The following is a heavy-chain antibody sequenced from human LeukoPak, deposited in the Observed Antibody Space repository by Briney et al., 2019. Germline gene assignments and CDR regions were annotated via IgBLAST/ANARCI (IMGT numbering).Heavy chain of an antibody. J-gene: IGHJ4*02. CDR3: ARDGLSIPYYYDSSGYSPFDY. CDR2: IKQDGSEK. CDR1: GFTFSSYW. Sequence: GGSLRLSCAASGFTFSSYWMSWVRQAPGKGLEWVANIKQDGSEKYYVDSVKGRFTISRDNAKNSLYLQMNSLRAEDTAVYYCARDGLSIPYYYDSSGYSPFDYWSQGTLVTVSS. V-gene: IGHV3-7*01. D-gene: IGHD3-22*01.